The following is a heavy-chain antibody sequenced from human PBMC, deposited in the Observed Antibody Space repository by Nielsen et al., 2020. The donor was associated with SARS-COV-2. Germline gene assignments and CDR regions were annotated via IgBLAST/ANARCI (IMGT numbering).Heavy chain of an antibody. CDR2: INAGNGNT. V-gene: IGHV1-3*01. CDR3: ARVQETIFGVAPALDYYYYYMDV. J-gene: IGHJ6*03. D-gene: IGHD3-3*01. Sequence: WVRQAPGQRLEWMGWINAGNGNTKYSQKFQDRVTITRDTSASTAYMELSSLRSEDTAVYYCARVQETIFGVAPALDYYYYYMDVWGKGTTVTVSS.